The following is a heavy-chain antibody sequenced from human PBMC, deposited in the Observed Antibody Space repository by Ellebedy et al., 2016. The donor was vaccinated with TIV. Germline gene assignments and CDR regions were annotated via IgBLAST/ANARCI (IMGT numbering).Heavy chain of an antibody. Sequence: GESLKISCAASGFTFNNSAMSWVRQAPGKWLEWVSAISGSGAGTYYADSVKGRFTLSRDNSKNTLYLQMDSLRAEDTAVYYCAKGGDASLIDYWGQGTLVTVSS. CDR1: GFTFNNSA. J-gene: IGHJ4*02. CDR3: AKGGDASLIDY. V-gene: IGHV3-23*01. D-gene: IGHD3-10*01. CDR2: ISGSGAGT.